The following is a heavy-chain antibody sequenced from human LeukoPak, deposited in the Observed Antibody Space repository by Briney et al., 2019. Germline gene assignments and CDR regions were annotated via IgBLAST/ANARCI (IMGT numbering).Heavy chain of an antibody. CDR3: AKSYGDYPNYYYYYYMDV. CDR2: ISGSGGST. Sequence: GGSLRLSCAASGFTFSSYAMSWVRQAPGKGLEWVSAISGSGGSTYYADSVKGRFTISRDNSKNTLYLQMNSLRAEDTAVYYCAKSYGDYPNYYYYYYMDVWDKGTTVTVPS. D-gene: IGHD4-17*01. V-gene: IGHV3-23*01. J-gene: IGHJ6*03. CDR1: GFTFSSYA.